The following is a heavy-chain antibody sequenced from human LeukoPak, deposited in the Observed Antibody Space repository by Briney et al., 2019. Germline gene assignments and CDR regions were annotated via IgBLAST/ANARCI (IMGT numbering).Heavy chain of an antibody. D-gene: IGHD3-16*01. CDR3: ARVGDGTFDI. J-gene: IGHJ3*02. CDR1: GGSISSYY. CDR2: IYYSGNT. Sequence: PSETLSLTCTVSGGSISSYYWSWIRQPPGRGLEWIGYIYYSGNTNYYPSLKSRITMSIDTSKNHFSLRLSSVTAADTAVYYCARVGDGTFDIWGRGTMVIVSS. V-gene: IGHV4-59*01.